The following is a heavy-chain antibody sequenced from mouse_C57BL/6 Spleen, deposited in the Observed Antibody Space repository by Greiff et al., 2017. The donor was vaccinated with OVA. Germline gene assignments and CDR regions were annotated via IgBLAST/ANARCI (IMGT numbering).Heavy chain of an antibody. CDR2: IRNKANNHAT. D-gene: IGHD2-10*01. J-gene: IGHJ3*01. CDR1: GFTFSDAW. Sequence: DVHLVESGGGLVQPGGSMKLSCAASGFTFSDAWMDWVRQSPEKGLEWVAEIRNKANNHATYYAESVKGRFTISRDDSKSSVYLQMNSLRAEDTGIYYCTRQAYSRTWFAYWGQGTLVTVSA. V-gene: IGHV6-6*01. CDR3: TRQAYSRTWFAY.